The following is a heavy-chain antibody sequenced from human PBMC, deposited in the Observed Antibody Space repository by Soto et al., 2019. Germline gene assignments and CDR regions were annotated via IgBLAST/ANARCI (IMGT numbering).Heavy chain of an antibody. CDR2: ISTSSTDI. CDR1: GLTFSTNT. J-gene: IGHJ4*02. CDR3: VITDSGRERGY. V-gene: IGHV3-48*02. D-gene: IGHD3-10*01. Sequence: ESGGGFVQRGGSLRLSCAVSGLTFSTNTINWVRQAPGKGLEWVSYISTSSTDIYYADSVKGRFTISRDDAKSSLYLQMNSLRDEDTAVYYCVITDSGRERGYWGQGTLVTVFS.